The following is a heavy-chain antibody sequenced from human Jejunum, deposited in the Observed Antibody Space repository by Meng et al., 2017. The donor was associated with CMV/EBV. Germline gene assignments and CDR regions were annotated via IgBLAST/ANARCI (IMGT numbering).Heavy chain of an antibody. CDR3: ARRVGSGKYYFDY. J-gene: IGHJ4*02. CDR1: GGSFNGYY. CDR2: INYSESI. V-gene: IGHV4-34*01. Sequence: TCAVYGGSFNGYYCAWLRQPPGKGLEWIGEINYSESINYNPSLKSGVTMSVDTSKNQFSLKLRSVTAADTAVYYCARRVGSGKYYFDYWSQGSLVTVSS. D-gene: IGHD3-10*01.